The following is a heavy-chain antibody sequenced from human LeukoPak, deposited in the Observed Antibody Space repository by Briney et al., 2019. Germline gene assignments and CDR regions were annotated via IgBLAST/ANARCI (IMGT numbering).Heavy chain of an antibody. CDR2: ISGSGGST. D-gene: IGHD6-19*01. CDR1: GFTFSNYA. J-gene: IGHJ4*02. V-gene: IGHV3-23*01. Sequence: GGSLRLSCAASGFTFSNYAMSWVRQAPGKGLEWVSAISGSGGSTYYVESVKGRFTISRDNSKNTLYLQMNSLRAEDTAVYYCAKGLGFIAVAGNYFYYWGQGTLVTVSS. CDR3: AKGLGFIAVAGNYFYY.